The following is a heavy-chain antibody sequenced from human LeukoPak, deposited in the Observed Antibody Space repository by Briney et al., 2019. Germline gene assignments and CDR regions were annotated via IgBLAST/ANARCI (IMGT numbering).Heavy chain of an antibody. D-gene: IGHD3-9*01. CDR2: ISAYNGNT. J-gene: IGHJ5*02. CDR1: GYTFTSHG. V-gene: IGHV1-18*01. CDR3: ARDGYYDILTGYYSRGFDP. Sequence: ASVKVSCKASGYTFTSHGISWVRQAPGQGLEWMEWISAYNGNTNYAQKLQGRVTMTTDTSTSTAYMELRSLRSDDTAVYYCARDGYYDILTGYYSRGFDPWGQGTLVTVSS.